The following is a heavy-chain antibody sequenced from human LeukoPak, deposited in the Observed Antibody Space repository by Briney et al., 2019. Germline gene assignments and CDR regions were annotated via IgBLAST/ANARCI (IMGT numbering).Heavy chain of an antibody. D-gene: IGHD5-18*01. CDR1: GGTFSSDA. Sequence: SVKVSCKASGGTFSSDAISWVRQAPGQGLEWMGRIIPIFVTANYAQKFQGGDTITTHESTRTAYMELSSLRSEDTAVYYCLYSSGYASAAWGPGTLVTVSP. V-gene: IGHV1-69*05. J-gene: IGHJ4*02. CDR3: LYSSGYASAA. CDR2: IIPIFVTA.